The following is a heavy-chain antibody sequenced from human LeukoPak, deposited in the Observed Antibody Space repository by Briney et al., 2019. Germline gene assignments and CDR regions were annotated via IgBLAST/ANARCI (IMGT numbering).Heavy chain of an antibody. CDR2: ISGSGGNT. CDR1: GFTVSSVY. CDR3: AKHRYGDYENYYYGVDV. V-gene: IGHV3-23*01. D-gene: IGHD4-17*01. J-gene: IGHJ6*02. Sequence: GGSLRLSCAASGFTVSSVYMTWVRQAPGKGLEWVSAISGSGGNTYYADSVKGRFTISRDNSKNTLYLQMNSLRAEDTAFYYCAKHRYGDYENYYYGVDVWGQGTTVTVSS.